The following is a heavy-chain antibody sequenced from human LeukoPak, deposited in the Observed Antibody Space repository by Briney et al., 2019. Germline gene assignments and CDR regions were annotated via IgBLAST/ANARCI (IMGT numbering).Heavy chain of an antibody. CDR2: ISYTEST. V-gene: IGHV4-39*01. CDR1: GDSISSSSYY. Sequence: SETLSLTCTVSGDSISSSSYYWGWIRQPPGKGLEWIGTISYTESTYYNPSLKSRVTISVDTSKTQFSLKVTSVTAADTAVYYCARQGGYHDSSGLNPNWFDPWGQGTLVTVSS. D-gene: IGHD3-22*01. J-gene: IGHJ5*02. CDR3: ARQGGYHDSSGLNPNWFDP.